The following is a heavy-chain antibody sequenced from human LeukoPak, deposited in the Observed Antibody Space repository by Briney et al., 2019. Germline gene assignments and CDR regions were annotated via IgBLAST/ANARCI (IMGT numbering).Heavy chain of an antibody. J-gene: IGHJ1*01. V-gene: IGHV3-7*01. Sequence: HPGVSLRLSCAASGFTFSSYWMSWVRQAPGNGLEWVANIKQDGSEKYYVDSVKGRFTISRDNAKNSLYLQMNSLRAEDTAVYYCARNIESIAAAGRRYFQHWGRGTLVTVSS. CDR1: GFTFSSYW. D-gene: IGHD6-13*01. CDR2: IKQDGSEK. CDR3: ARNIESIAAAGRRYFQH.